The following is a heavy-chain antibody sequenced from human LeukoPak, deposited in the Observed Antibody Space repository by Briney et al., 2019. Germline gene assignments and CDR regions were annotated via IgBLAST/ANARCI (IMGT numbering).Heavy chain of an antibody. D-gene: IGHD3-9*01. Sequence: ASVKVSCKASGYTFTSYAMNWVRQAPGQGLEWMGWINTNTGNPTYAQGFTGRFVFSLDTSVSTAYLQISSLKAEGTAVYYCARDLLEGHYDILTGSNWFDPWGQGTLVTVSS. V-gene: IGHV7-4-1*02. CDR2: INTNTGNP. CDR1: GYTFTSYA. CDR3: ARDLLEGHYDILTGSNWFDP. J-gene: IGHJ5*02.